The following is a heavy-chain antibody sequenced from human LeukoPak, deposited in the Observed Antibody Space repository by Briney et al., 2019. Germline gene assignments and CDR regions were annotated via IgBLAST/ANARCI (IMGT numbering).Heavy chain of an antibody. CDR2: IGSTSGYI. CDR3: ARENGDYADGFDI. J-gene: IGHJ3*02. Sequence: GGSLRLSCAASGFTFSNYRMTWVRQSPGKGLEWVSSIGSTSGYIFYADSVQGRFTISGDNAKSSLYLQMNSLRAEDTAVYYCARENGDYADGFDIWGQGTMVTVSS. CDR1: GFTFSNYR. V-gene: IGHV3-21*01. D-gene: IGHD4-17*01.